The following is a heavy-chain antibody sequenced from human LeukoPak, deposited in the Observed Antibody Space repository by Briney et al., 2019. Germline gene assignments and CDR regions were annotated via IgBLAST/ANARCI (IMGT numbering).Heavy chain of an antibody. CDR2: IKQDGSEK. CDR1: GFTSSSCW. Sequence: GGSLRLSCADSGFTSSSCWMSWVRQAPGKGLEWVANIKQDGSEKYYVDSVKGRFTISRDNAKNSLYLQMNSLRVEDTAVYYCARDRGWYDYWGQGTLVTVSS. J-gene: IGHJ4*02. V-gene: IGHV3-7*03. CDR3: ARDRGWYDY. D-gene: IGHD6-19*01.